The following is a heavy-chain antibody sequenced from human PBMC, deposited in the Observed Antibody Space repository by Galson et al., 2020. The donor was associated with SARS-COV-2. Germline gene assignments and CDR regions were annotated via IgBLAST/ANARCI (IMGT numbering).Heavy chain of an antibody. CDR2: IYYSGST. V-gene: IGHV4-31*03. CDR3: VRGGPGGANHRTYFDY. J-gene: IGHJ4*02. CDR1: GDSISSGGYY. Sequence: SETLSLTCTVSGDSISSGGYYWSWIRQHPGKGLEWIGFIYYSGSTYYNPSLMSRVTISVDTSQNQFSLKLSSLTAADTAVYYCVRGGPGGANHRTYFDYWGRGTPVTVSS. D-gene: IGHD1-26*01.